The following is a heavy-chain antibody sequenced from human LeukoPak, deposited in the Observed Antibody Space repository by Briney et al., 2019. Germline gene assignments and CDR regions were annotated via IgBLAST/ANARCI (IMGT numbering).Heavy chain of an antibody. J-gene: IGHJ4*02. V-gene: IGHV6-1*01. CDR3: TRWAPVASSREFDY. Sequence: SQTLSLTCSISGDSVSSNSAAWNWIRQSPSRGLEWLGRTYYRSKWYNDYAVSVKSRITINPDTSKNQFSLQLNSVTPEDTAVYYCTRWAPVASSREFDYWGQGTLVTVSS. D-gene: IGHD5-24*01. CDR1: GDSVSSNSAA. CDR2: TYYRSKWYN.